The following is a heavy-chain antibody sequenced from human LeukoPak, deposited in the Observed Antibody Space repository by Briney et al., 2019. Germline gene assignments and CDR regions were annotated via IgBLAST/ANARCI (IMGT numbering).Heavy chain of an antibody. CDR1: GFTFSDYY. J-gene: IGHJ6*03. CDR3: ARDGYRSSSRYFYYYMDV. CDR2: ISSSGNTI. Sequence: KAGGSLRLSCAASGFTFSDYYMSCIRQAPGKGLEWVSYISSSGNTIYYADSVKGRFTISRDNAKNSLYLQMNSLRAEDTAVYYCARDGYRSSSRYFYYYMDVWGKGTTVTVSS. V-gene: IGHV3-11*04. D-gene: IGHD6-6*01.